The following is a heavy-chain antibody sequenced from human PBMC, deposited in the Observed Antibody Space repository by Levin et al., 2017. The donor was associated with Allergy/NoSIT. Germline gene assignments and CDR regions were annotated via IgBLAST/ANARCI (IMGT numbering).Heavy chain of an antibody. J-gene: IGHJ3*02. CDR2: ISGSSSII. CDR1: GFDFSRSS. D-gene: IGHD3-22*01. Sequence: PGGSLRLSCAAGGFDFSRSSMNWLRRAPGKGLEWISYISGSSSIIYYADSVKGRFTISRDNAKESLYLQMNSVRAEDTAVYYCARDTAYYYDNTGYPDACDIWGRGTLVTVSS. V-gene: IGHV3-48*01. CDR3: ARDTAYYYDNTGYPDACDI.